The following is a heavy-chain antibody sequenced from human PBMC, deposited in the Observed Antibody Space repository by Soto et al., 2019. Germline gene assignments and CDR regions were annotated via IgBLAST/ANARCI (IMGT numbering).Heavy chain of an antibody. J-gene: IGHJ4*02. CDR2: ISGSGGST. CDR1: GVTFSSYA. V-gene: IGHV3-23*01. CDR3: AKIYVVVPAADY. D-gene: IGHD2-2*01. Sequence: HPGGSLRLSCASSGVTFSSYAMSWVRLAPGKGLEWVSAISGSGGSTYYADSVKGRFTISRDNSKNTLYLQMNSLRAEDTAVYYCAKIYVVVPAADYWGQGTLVTVSS.